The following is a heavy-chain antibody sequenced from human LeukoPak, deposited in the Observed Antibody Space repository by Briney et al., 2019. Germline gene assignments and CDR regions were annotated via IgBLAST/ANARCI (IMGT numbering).Heavy chain of an antibody. CDR1: GFTFRSYG. CDR2: ISYDGSNK. CDR3: ARSQEDIVVVPAATHNWFDP. V-gene: IGHV3-30*03. J-gene: IGHJ5*02. D-gene: IGHD2-2*01. Sequence: GGSLRLSCAVSGFTFRSYGMHWVRQAPGKGLEWVAVISYDGSNKYYADSVKGRFTISRDNSKNTLYLQMNSLRAEDTAVYYCARSQEDIVVVPAATHNWFDPWGQGTLVTVSS.